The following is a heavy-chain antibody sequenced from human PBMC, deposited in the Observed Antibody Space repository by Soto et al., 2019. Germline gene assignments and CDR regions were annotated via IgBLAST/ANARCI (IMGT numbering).Heavy chain of an antibody. CDR3: ARSSGWLHDY. CDR1: GFSLSGYW. CDR2: IKQDGSER. D-gene: IGHD6-19*01. V-gene: IGHV3-7*01. J-gene: IGHJ4*02. Sequence: GGSLRLSCAASGFSLSGYWMNGGRQAPGRGLEWVAIIKQDGSERYYVDSVKGRFTISRDNAKNSLYLQMSSRRVEDTALYYCARSSGWLHDYWGQGTLVTVSS.